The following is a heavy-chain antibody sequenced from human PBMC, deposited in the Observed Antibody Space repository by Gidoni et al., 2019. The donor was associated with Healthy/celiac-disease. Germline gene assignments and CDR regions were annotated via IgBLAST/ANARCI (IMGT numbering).Heavy chain of an antibody. Sequence: QVQLVESGGGVVQPGRSLRLSCAASGFTFSSYAMPWVRQAPGKGLAWVAVISYDGSNKYYADSVKGRFTISRDNSKNTLYLQMNSLRAEDTAVYYCARDQSGSYEGGAFDIWGQGTMVTVSS. D-gene: IGHD1-26*01. CDR2: ISYDGSNK. CDR3: ARDQSGSYEGGAFDI. CDR1: GFTFSSYA. V-gene: IGHV3-30-3*01. J-gene: IGHJ3*02.